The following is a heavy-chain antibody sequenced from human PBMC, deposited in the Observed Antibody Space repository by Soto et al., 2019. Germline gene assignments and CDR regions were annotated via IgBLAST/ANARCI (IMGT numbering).Heavy chain of an antibody. J-gene: IGHJ4*02. D-gene: IGHD3-22*01. CDR3: DY. Sequence: ASVKVSCKASGYTFTGYYMHWVRQAPGQGLEWMGWINPNSGGTNYAQKFQGRVTMTRDPVDTATYYCAHRRSNYYDSSGHFDYWGQGTLVTVSS. V-gene: IGHV1-2*02. CDR2: INPNSGGT. CDR1: GYTFTGYY.